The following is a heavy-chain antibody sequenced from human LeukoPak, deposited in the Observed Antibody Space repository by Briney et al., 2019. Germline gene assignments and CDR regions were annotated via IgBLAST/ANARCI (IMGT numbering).Heavy chain of an antibody. CDR2: IDSDGGGP. CDR1: GFTFSIYW. D-gene: IGHD6-19*01. V-gene: IGHV3-74*01. Sequence: PGGSLRLSCAASGFTFSIYWMHWVRQTPGKGLVWVSLIDSDGGGPTYADSVKGRFTISRDNSKNTLYLQMNSLRAEDTAVYYCVRDSIAVTGDFDFWGQGTLVTVSS. J-gene: IGHJ4*02. CDR3: VRDSIAVTGDFDF.